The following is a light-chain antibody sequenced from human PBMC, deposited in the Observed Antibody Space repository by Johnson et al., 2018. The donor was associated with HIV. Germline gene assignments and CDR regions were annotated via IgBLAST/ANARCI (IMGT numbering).Light chain of an antibody. CDR1: SSNIGNNY. J-gene: IGLJ1*01. V-gene: IGLV1-51*02. Sequence: QSVLTQPPSVSAAPGQKVTISCSGSSSNIGNNYVSWYQQLPGTAPKLLIYENNERPSGIPDRFSGSKSGTSATLGITGLQTGDEADYYCVGWDSSLNPHYVFGTGTKVTVL. CDR3: VGWDSSLNPHYV. CDR2: ENN.